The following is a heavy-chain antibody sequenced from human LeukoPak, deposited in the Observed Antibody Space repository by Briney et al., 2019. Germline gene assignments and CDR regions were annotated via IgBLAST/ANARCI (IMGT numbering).Heavy chain of an antibody. V-gene: IGHV4-59*01. D-gene: IGHD2-2*01. CDR2: NYYSGST. CDR1: GGSISSYY. J-gene: IGHJ3*02. Sequence: SETLSLTCTVSGGSISSYYWSWIRQPPGKGLEWIGYNYYSGSTYYNPSPKSRVTISVDTSKNQFSLKLTSVTAADTAVYYCARDRSDQYAFDIWGQGTMVTVSS. CDR3: ARDRSDQYAFDI.